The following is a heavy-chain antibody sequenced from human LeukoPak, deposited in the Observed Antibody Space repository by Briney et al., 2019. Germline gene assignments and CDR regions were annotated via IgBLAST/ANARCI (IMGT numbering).Heavy chain of an antibody. Sequence: GGSLRLSCAASGFTFSDYYMSWIRQAPGKGLEWVSYISSSSSYTIYADSVKGRFTISRDNAKNSLYLQMNSLRAEDTAVYYCARVLAVAGTRYFDYWGQGTLVTVSS. D-gene: IGHD6-19*01. CDR1: GFTFSDYY. CDR3: ARVLAVAGTRYFDY. CDR2: ISSSSSYT. J-gene: IGHJ4*02. V-gene: IGHV3-11*06.